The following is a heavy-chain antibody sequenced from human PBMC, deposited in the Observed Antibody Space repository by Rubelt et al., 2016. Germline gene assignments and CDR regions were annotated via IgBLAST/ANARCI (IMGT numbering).Heavy chain of an antibody. V-gene: IGHV3-7*01. CDR2: IKQDGSEK. CDR3: ASGVGGYPIDY. Sequence: GKGLEWVANIKQDGSEKYYVDSVKGRFTISRDNAKNSLYLQMNSLRAEDTAVYYCASGVGGYPIDYWGQGTLVTVSS. J-gene: IGHJ4*02. D-gene: IGHD3-16*01.